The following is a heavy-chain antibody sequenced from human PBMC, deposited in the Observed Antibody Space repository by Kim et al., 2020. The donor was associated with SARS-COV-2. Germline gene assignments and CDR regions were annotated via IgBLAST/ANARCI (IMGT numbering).Heavy chain of an antibody. D-gene: IGHD6-6*01. CDR3: SGVYSSSSFFDY. CDR1: GGSFSGYY. Sequence: SETLSLTCAVYGGSFSGYYWSWIRQPPGKGLEWIGEINHSGSTNYNPSLKSRVTISVDTSKNQFSLKLSSVTAADTAVYYCSGVYSSSSFFDYWGQGTL. V-gene: IGHV4-34*01. CDR2: INHSGST. J-gene: IGHJ4*02.